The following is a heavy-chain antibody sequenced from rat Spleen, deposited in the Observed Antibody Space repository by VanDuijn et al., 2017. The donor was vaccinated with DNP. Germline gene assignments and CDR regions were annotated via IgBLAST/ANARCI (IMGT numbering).Heavy chain of an antibody. CDR2: IIYDGSRT. Sequence: EVQLVESGGGLAQLGRSLKLSCVTSGFTFSDYNMAWVRQAPKKGLEWVASIIYDGSRTYYRDSVKGRFTVSRDNAKTTLYLQMDSLRSEDTATYYCTRWYNSGHYFDYWGQGVMVTVSS. CDR3: TRWYNSGHYFDY. D-gene: IGHD4-3*01. J-gene: IGHJ2*01. V-gene: IGHV5S10*01. CDR1: GFTFSDYN.